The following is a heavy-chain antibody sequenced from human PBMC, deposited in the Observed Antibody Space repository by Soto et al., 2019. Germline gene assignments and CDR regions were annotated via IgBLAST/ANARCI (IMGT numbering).Heavy chain of an antibody. V-gene: IGHV1-69*13. CDR3: ARAPILVGETTYENYFDY. CDR2: NIPIFGTA. Sequence: SVKVSCKASGGTFSNFVISRVRQAPGQGLEWMGGNIPIFGTANYAQKFQGRVTIIADESTGTTYMELTSLRSEDTAVYYCARAPILVGETTYENYFDYWGQGTLVTVSS. D-gene: IGHD2-21*01. CDR1: GGTFSNFV. J-gene: IGHJ4*02.